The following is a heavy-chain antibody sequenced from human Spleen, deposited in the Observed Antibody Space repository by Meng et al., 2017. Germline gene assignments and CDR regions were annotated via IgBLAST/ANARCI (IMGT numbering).Heavy chain of an antibody. J-gene: IGHJ4*02. CDR3: ARDGIATAGS. D-gene: IGHD6-13*01. V-gene: IGHV1-8*01. CDR2: MNPNSGNT. Sequence: QVLRVQSGGEVKTPGAPVKVPCKASGYTFTSYDINWGRQATGQGLGWMGWMNPNSGNTGYAQKFQGRVTMTRNTSISTAYMELASLRSEDTAVYYCARDGIATAGSWGPGTLVTVSS. CDR1: GYTFTSYD.